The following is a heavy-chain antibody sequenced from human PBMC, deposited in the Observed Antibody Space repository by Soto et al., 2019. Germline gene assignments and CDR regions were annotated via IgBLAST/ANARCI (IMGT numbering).Heavy chain of an antibody. CDR1: GYTFTSYG. Sequence: QVPLVQSGAEVKKPGASVKVSCKASGYTFTSYGISWVRQAPGQGLEWMGWISAYNGNTNYAQQLQGRVTMTTDKSTSTAYMELRSLRSDDTAVYYCARERTVTTGEDYWYFDLWGRGTLVTVSS. CDR2: ISAYNGNT. J-gene: IGHJ2*01. V-gene: IGHV1-18*01. CDR3: ARERTVTTGEDYWYFDL. D-gene: IGHD4-17*01.